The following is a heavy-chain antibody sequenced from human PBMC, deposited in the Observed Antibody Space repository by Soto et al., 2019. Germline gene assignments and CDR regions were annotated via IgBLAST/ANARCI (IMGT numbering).Heavy chain of an antibody. J-gene: IGHJ6*02. CDR3: ATRTISYTWGV. V-gene: IGHV4-4*02. CDR1: GAPITTTQW. CDR2: LSRGDER. Sequence: QVQLQESGPGLVKPSETLSLTCTVSGAPITTTQWWAWVRLPPGKGLEWIGELSRGDERSSNPSLEGRFTMSLDKSNNHFSLKLTSVTAADTAIYYCATRTISYTWGVWGRGTSVTVPS. D-gene: IGHD3-16*01.